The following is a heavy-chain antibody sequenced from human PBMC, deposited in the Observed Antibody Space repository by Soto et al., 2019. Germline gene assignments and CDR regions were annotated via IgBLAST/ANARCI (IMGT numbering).Heavy chain of an antibody. CDR1: GFTFSSYG. V-gene: IGHV3-30*18. Sequence: QVQLVESGGGVVQPGRSLRLSCAASGFTFSSYGMHWVRQAPGKGLEWVAVISYDGSNKYYADSVKGRFTISRDNFENTLYLHMNSLRAGDKAVYCCAKTLTVFGGYDACDIWGQGTMVTVSS. CDR2: ISYDGSNK. CDR3: AKTLTVFGGYDACDI. D-gene: IGHD3-3*01. J-gene: IGHJ3*02.